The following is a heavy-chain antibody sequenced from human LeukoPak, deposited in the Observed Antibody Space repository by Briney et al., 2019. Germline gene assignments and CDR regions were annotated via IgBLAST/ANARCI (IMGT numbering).Heavy chain of an antibody. V-gene: IGHV1-18*01. J-gene: IGHJ3*02. Sequence: WASVKVSCKASGYTFMEYGINWVRQAPGHGVEWMGWVSPYNGDTRYTQKFQGRVTLTTDTSTSTAYMELRSLTSDDTAVYYCARVGRSLRAFDIWGQGTMITVSS. CDR1: GYTFMEYG. CDR2: VSPYNGDT. CDR3: ARVGRSLRAFDI. D-gene: IGHD3-10*01.